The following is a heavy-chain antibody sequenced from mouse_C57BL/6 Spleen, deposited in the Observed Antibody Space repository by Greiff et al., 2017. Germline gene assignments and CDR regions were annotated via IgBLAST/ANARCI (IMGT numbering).Heavy chain of an antibody. CDR2: ISSGSSSI. CDR1: GFTFSDYG. Sequence: EVKLMESGGGLVKPGGSLKLSCEASGFTFSDYGMHWVRQAPEKGLEWVAYISSGSSSINYADTVKGRFTLSRDNAQNTLFLQMTSLRSEDTAMYYCASLDYWGQGTSVTVSS. V-gene: IGHV5-17*01. CDR3: ASLDY. J-gene: IGHJ4*01.